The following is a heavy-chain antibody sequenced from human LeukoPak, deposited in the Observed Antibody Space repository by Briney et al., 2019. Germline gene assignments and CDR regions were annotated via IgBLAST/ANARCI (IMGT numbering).Heavy chain of an antibody. J-gene: IGHJ6*02. V-gene: IGHV1-69*04. CDR2: IIPILGIA. D-gene: IGHD3-10*01. CDR1: GGTFFSYA. Sequence: AASVKVSCKASGGTFFSYAIRWVRQAPGQGLEWMGRIIPILGIANYAQKFQGRVTITADKSTSTAYMELSSLRSEDTAVYYCARGYYGSGSSPSYYYGMDVWGQGTTVTVSS. CDR3: ARGYYGSGSSPSYYYGMDV.